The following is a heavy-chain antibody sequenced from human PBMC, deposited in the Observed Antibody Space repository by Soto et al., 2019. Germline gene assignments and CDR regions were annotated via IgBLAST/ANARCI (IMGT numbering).Heavy chain of an antibody. V-gene: IGHV3-53*01. J-gene: IGHJ4*02. D-gene: IGHD6-19*01. CDR3: AKDAARTSGWYYFDY. CDR1: GFTVSSNY. CDR2: MSYSGDEI. Sequence: GGSLRLSCAASGFTVSSNYMSWVRQAPGKGLEWVSVMSYSGDEIYYADSVKGRFTISRDNSENTLYLQMSSLRAEDTAVYYCAKDAARTSGWYYFDYWGQRTLVTVSS.